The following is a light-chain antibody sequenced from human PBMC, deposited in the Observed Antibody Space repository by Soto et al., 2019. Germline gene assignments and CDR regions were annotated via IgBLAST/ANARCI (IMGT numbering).Light chain of an antibody. CDR3: QQYNKWPYT. V-gene: IGKV3-15*01. J-gene: IGKJ2*01. Sequence: EIVMTQSPATLSVSPGETVNLSCRAIQSVSSNFAWYRQKPGQAPTLVIYRASTRATGIPARFSGSGSGTEFTLTISGLQSEDFAVYYCQQYNKWPYTFGQGTKLEIK. CDR1: QSVSSN. CDR2: RAS.